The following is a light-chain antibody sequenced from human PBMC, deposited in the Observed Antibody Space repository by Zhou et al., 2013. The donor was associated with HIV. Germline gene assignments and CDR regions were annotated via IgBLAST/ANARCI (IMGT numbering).Light chain of an antibody. CDR2: KAT. CDR1: QSVSPW. J-gene: IGKJ2*01. Sequence: DVQMTQSPSILSASVGQRVTITCRASQSVSPWLAWYQHKPGKAPKLLIYKATNLDIGVPSRFSGSGSGTLFTLTVSSLQADDFATYYCQQYDSYPYTFGQGTTLDIK. V-gene: IGKV1-5*03. CDR3: QQYDSYPYT.